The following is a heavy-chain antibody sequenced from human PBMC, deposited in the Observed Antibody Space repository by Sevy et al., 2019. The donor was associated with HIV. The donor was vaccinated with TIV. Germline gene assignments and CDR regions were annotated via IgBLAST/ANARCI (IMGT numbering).Heavy chain of an antibody. CDR3: ARGDYCSSTSCYNWFDP. Sequence: ASVKVSFKASGGTFSSYAISWVRQAPGQGLEWMGGIIPIFGTANYAQKFQGRVTITADKSTSTAYMELSSLRSEDTAVYYCARGDYCSSTSCYNWFDPWGQGTLVTVSS. CDR1: GGTFSSYA. CDR2: IIPIFGTA. J-gene: IGHJ5*02. D-gene: IGHD2-2*01. V-gene: IGHV1-69*06.